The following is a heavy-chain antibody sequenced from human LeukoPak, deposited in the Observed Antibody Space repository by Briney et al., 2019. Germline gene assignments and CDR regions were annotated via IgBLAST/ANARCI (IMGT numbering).Heavy chain of an antibody. V-gene: IGHV3-13*01. J-gene: IGHJ3*01. D-gene: IGHD2-2*03. CDR2: ITATGDI. CDR3: VRVDKPLHAFDL. CDR1: GFTFSRYD. Sequence: GGSLRLPCAASGFTFSRYDMHWVRQATGKGLEWVSAITATGDIYYAGSVKGRFTLSGDSANNSLYLQMNSLRAGDTAVYYCVRVDKPLHAFDLWGQGTMVTVSS.